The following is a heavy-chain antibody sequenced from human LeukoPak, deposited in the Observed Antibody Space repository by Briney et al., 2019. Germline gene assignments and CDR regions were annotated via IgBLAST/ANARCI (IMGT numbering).Heavy chain of an antibody. CDR1: GYTFTVYY. J-gene: IGHJ5*02. CDR3: ARDLGGSYKPYNWFDP. V-gene: IGHV1-2*02. Sequence: ASVTVSFTASGYTFTVYYMHWGRQAPGQGGERMGWINPNSGGTNYAQKFQGRVTITRDTSISTAYMELSRLRSDATAVYYCARDLGGSYKPYNWFDPWGQGTLVTVSS. D-gene: IGHD1-26*01. CDR2: INPNSGGT.